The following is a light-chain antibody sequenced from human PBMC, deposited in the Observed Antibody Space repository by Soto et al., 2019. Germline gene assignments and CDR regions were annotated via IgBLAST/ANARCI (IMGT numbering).Light chain of an antibody. CDR2: DVS. CDR3: CSSAGSCYRV. J-gene: IGLJ2*01. V-gene: IGLV2-11*01. CDR1: SSDVNSYNY. Sequence: QSALTQPRSVSGSPGQSVTISCSGTSSDVNSYNYVSWYQHLPGKAPKLLIYDVSNRPSGVPDRFSGSKSGNTASLTISGRHAADDEDYYCCSSAGSCYRVFGGGTKLTVL.